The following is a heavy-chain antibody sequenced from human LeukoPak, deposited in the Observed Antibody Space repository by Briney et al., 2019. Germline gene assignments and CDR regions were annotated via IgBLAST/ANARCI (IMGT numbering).Heavy chain of an antibody. CDR3: AREVGGGYYGMDV. V-gene: IGHV4-34*01. J-gene: IGHJ6*02. CDR2: INPSGST. D-gene: IGHD2-21*01. Sequence: SETLSLTCAVYGGSFSGYYWSWIRQPPGKVLEWIGEINPSGSTNYNPSLKSRVTLSVDTSKNQFSLKLSSVTAADTAVYYCAREVGGGYYGMDVWGLGTTVTVSS. CDR1: GGSFSGYY.